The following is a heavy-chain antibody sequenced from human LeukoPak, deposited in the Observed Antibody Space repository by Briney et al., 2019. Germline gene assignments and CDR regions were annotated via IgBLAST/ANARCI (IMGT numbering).Heavy chain of an antibody. Sequence: ASVKVSCKASGYTFTGYYMHWVRRAPGQGLEWMGWINPNSGGTNYAQKFQGRVTMTRDTSISTAYMELSRLRSDDTAVYYCATFGDSSGYYKSIDYWGQGTLVTVSS. CDR2: INPNSGGT. CDR3: ATFGDSSGYYKSIDY. D-gene: IGHD3-22*01. V-gene: IGHV1-2*02. CDR1: GYTFTGYY. J-gene: IGHJ4*02.